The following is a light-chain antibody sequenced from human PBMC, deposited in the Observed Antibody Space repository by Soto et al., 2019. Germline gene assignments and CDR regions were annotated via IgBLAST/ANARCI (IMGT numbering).Light chain of an antibody. Sequence: SYELTQPPSVSVAPGKTARITCGGNNIGSKSVHWYQQKPGQAPVLVIYYESDRPSGIPERFSGSNSGNTATLTISRVEAGDEADYYCQVWDSSSDPLYVFGTGTKVTVL. CDR2: YES. CDR1: NIGSKS. V-gene: IGLV3-21*04. CDR3: QVWDSSSDPLYV. J-gene: IGLJ1*01.